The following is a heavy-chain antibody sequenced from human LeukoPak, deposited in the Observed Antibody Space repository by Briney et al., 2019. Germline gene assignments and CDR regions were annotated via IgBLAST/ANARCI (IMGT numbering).Heavy chain of an antibody. CDR3: ARDPHYGDILNDPFDM. V-gene: IGHV4-59*01. CDR2: INYSGNT. D-gene: IGHD4-17*01. J-gene: IGHJ3*02. CDR1: GGSISRYY. Sequence: PSETLSLTCTVSGGSISRYYWSWIRQPPGKGLESIGYINYSGNTNYNPSLKSRVTISVDTSKNQFSLKLRSVTAADTAVYYCARDPHYGDILNDPFDMWGQGTMVTVSS.